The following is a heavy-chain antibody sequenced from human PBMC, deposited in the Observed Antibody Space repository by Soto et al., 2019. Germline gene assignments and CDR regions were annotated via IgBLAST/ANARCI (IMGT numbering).Heavy chain of an antibody. CDR2: IYSSWST. CDR1: GGSISSGGYY. V-gene: IGHV4-31*03. Sequence: QVQLQESGPGLVKPSQTLSLTCTVSGGSISSGGYYWSWIRQHPGKGLEWIGYIYSSWSTHYNPPHKRRGTISVDTSKNRSSLKLSSVTTADTAVYYCARSINPWGQGTLVTVSS. D-gene: IGHD3-10*01. J-gene: IGHJ5*02. CDR3: ARSINP.